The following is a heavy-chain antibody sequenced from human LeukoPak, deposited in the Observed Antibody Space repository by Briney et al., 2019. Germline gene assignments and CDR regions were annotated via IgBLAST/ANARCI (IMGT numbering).Heavy chain of an antibody. J-gene: IGHJ5*02. CDR3: VRGGQLGYCTTTTCRGPHARWFDP. CDR1: GGSISSGEYY. CDR2: IYYSGST. D-gene: IGHD2-2*01. V-gene: IGHV4-30-4*01. Sequence: SQTLSLTCSVSGGSISSGEYYWSWIRQPPGKGLEWIGYIYYSGSTYNNPSLRSRLIISVDTSNNQFSLNLNSVTAADTAMYYCVRGGQLGYCTTTTCRGPHARWFDPWGQGTLVTVSS.